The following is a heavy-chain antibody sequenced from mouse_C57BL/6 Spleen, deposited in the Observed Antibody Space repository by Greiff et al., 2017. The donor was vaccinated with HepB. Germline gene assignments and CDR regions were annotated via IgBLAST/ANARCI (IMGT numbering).Heavy chain of an antibody. V-gene: IGHV14-4*01. CDR2: IDPENGDT. Sequence: VQLKQSGAELVRPGASVKLSCTASGFNIKDDYMHWVKQRPEQGLEWIGWIDPENGDTEYASKFQGKATITADTSSNTAYLQLSSLTSEDTAVYYCTTGYYYGSSLPDYWGQGTTLTVSS. CDR3: TTGYYYGSSLPDY. CDR1: GFNIKDDY. J-gene: IGHJ2*01. D-gene: IGHD1-1*01.